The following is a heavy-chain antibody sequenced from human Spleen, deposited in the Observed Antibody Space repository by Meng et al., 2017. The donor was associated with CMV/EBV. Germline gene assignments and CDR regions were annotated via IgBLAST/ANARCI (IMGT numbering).Heavy chain of an antibody. Sequence: CAASGFTFGDSTIHWVRQASGKGLEWVGRVRSKPNNYATAFAASVKGRFTISRDDSKNTAYLQMNDLKTEDTAVYFCTRHEDAGFDPWGQGTLVTVSS. CDR2: VRSKPNNYAT. CDR1: GFTFGDST. V-gene: IGHV3-73*01. J-gene: IGHJ5*02. CDR3: TRHEDAGFDP.